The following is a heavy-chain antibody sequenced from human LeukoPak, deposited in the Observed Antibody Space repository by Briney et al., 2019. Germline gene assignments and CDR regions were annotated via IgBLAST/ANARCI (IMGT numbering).Heavy chain of an antibody. CDR2: INAGNGNT. Sequence: ASVKVSCKASGYTFTSYAMHWVRQAPGQRLEWMGWINAGNGNTKYSQKFQDRVTITRDTSASTAYMELSRLRSDDTAVYYCARGYDCSSTSCYADFDYWGQGTLVTVSS. CDR1: GYTFTSYA. CDR3: ARGYDCSSTSCYADFDY. D-gene: IGHD2-2*01. V-gene: IGHV1-3*01. J-gene: IGHJ4*02.